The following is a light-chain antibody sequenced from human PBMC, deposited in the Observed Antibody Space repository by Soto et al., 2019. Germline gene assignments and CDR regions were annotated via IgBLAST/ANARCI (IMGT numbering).Light chain of an antibody. Sequence: EVVVTQSPATLFVSPGERVTLSCRAGQSLRDNVAWYQHSVGQPPRLLIYSSSSRASGVPTRFSGSGFGTEFTLTISRLQSEDFAVYYCQQYNNWPVYTFGQGTK. J-gene: IGKJ2*01. V-gene: IGKV3-15*01. CDR3: QQYNNWPVYT. CDR1: QSLRDN. CDR2: SSS.